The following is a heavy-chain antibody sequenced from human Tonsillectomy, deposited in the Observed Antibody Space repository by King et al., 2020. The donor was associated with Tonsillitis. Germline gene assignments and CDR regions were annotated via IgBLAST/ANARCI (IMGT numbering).Heavy chain of an antibody. CDR1: GFTFSNAW. CDR2: IKSKTDGVTT. D-gene: IGHD3-10*01. V-gene: IGHV3-15*07. CDR3: TTGLWFGELLTDY. Sequence: EVQLVESGGGLVKPGGSLRLSCAASGFTFSNAWMNWVRQAPGKGLEWVGRIKSKTDGVTTDYAAPVKGRFTISRDDSKNTLYLQMNSLKTEDTAVYYCTTGLWFGELLTDYWGQGTLVTVSS. J-gene: IGHJ4*02.